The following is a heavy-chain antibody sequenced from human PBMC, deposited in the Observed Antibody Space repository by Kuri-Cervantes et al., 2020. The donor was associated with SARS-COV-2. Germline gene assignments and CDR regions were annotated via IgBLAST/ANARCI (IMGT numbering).Heavy chain of an antibody. J-gene: IGHJ5*02. V-gene: IGHV1-2*02. CDR3: ARDRSQCSSTSCYFLLEGPRWFDP. Sequence: ASVKGSCKASGYTFTGYYMHWVRQAPGQGLEWMGWINPNSGGTNYAQKFQGRVTMTTDTSTSTAYMELRSLRSDDTAVYYCARDRSQCSSTSCYFLLEGPRWFDPWGQGTLVTVSS. CDR2: INPNSGGT. D-gene: IGHD2-2*01. CDR1: GYTFTGYY.